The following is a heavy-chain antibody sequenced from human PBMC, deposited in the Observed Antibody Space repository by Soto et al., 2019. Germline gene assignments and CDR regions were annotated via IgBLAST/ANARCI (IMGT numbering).Heavy chain of an antibody. J-gene: IGHJ6*02. Sequence: LRLSCAASGVTFSSYAMSWVRQAPGKGLEWVSSVSAGGDMTYYSDSVKGRFTISRDNSNNALFLQMNSLRAEDTALYYCARGDRGGSGSPASYYYSGLDVWGQGTTVTVSS. V-gene: IGHV3-23*01. CDR1: GVTFSSYA. CDR2: VSAGGDMT. D-gene: IGHD3-10*01. CDR3: ARGDRGGSGSPASYYYSGLDV.